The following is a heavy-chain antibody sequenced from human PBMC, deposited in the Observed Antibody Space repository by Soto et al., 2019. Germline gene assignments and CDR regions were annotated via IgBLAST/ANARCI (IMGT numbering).Heavy chain of an antibody. D-gene: IGHD3-10*01. V-gene: IGHV4-38-2*02. J-gene: IGHJ6*02. CDR3: ARVGGYGMDV. Sequence: NPSETLSLTCTVSGGSISSYYWGWIRQPPGKGLEWIGSIYHSGSTYYNPSLKSRVTISVDTSKNQFSLKLSSVTAADTAVYYCARVGGYGMDVWGQGTTVTVSS. CDR1: GGSISSYY. CDR2: IYHSGST.